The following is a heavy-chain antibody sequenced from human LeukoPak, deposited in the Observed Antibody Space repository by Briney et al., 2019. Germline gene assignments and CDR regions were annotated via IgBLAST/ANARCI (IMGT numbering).Heavy chain of an antibody. CDR3: ARVIAVAGHSQL. D-gene: IGHD6-19*01. V-gene: IGHV1-18*01. J-gene: IGHJ4*02. CDR1: GYTFTSYG. CDR2: ISAYNGNT. Sequence: ASVKVSCKASGYTFTSYGISWVRQTPGQGLEWMGWISAYNGNTNYAQKLQGRVTMTTDKSTGKAYMELRSLRSDDTAVYYCARVIAVAGHSQLWGQGTVVSV.